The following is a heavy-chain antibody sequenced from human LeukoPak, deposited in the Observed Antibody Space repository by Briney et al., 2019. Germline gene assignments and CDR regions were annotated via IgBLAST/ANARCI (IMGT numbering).Heavy chain of an antibody. CDR2: VNESGGT. J-gene: IGHJ5*02. CDR3: ARGQGATVPQVGKNWFDP. Sequence: SETLSLTCAVYIDSFSNYHWNWIRQTPAKGMEWIGEVNESGGTNVSPSLRSRVILPVDTSKNQFSLKLISVTVADTAIYYCARGQGATVPQVGKNWFDPWGQGTRVTVSS. CDR1: IDSFSNYH. D-gene: IGHD1-26*01. V-gene: IGHV4-34*01.